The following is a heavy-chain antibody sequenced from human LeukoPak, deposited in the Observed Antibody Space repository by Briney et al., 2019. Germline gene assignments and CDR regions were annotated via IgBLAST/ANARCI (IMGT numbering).Heavy chain of an antibody. V-gene: IGHV3-23*01. D-gene: IGHD4/OR15-4a*01. CDR2: ISGSDNTT. J-gene: IGHJ4*02. Sequence: GGTLRLSCAASGFTFSSYGMSWVRQAPGKGLEWVSAISGSDNTTSYADSVKGRFTISRDNSKNTLYLQMNSLRAEDTAVYYCARRAGAYSHPYDYWGQGTLVTVSS. CDR3: ARRAGAYSHPYDY. CDR1: GFTFSSYG.